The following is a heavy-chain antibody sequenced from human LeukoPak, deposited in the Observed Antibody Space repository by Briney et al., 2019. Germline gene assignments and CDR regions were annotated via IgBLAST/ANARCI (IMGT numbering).Heavy chain of an antibody. J-gene: IGHJ4*02. Sequence: ASVTVSCKASGYTFTGHYMHWVRQAPGQGLEWMGWINPDSGGTNYAQKFQGRITMTRDTSISTAYMELNRLRSDDTAVYYCARAYSGYDCDYWGQGTLVTVSS. D-gene: IGHD5-12*01. CDR1: GYTFTGHY. V-gene: IGHV1-2*02. CDR3: ARAYSGYDCDY. CDR2: INPDSGGT.